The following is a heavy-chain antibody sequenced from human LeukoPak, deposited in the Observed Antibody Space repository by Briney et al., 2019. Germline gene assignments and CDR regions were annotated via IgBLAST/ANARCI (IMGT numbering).Heavy chain of an antibody. CDR2: IYYSGST. V-gene: IGHV4-30-4*08. D-gene: IGHD3-3*01. CDR1: GGSISRADYY. CDR3: ARDSDFWSGYYYFDY. J-gene: IGHJ4*02. Sequence: PSETLSLTCTVSGGSISRADYYWSWIRQPPGKSLEWIGYIYYSGSTYYNPSLKSRATISVDTSKNQFSLKLSSVTAADTAVYYCARDSDFWSGYYYFDYWGQGTLVTVSS.